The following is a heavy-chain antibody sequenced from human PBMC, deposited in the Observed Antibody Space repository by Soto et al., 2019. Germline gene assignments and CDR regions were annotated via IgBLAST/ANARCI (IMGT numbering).Heavy chain of an antibody. V-gene: IGHV1-69*06. CDR2: IIPVFNAA. CDR3: ARIEPLTYNNTRGTDLDF. Sequence: QVQLVQSGAEVKKPGSSVRVSCKVSGGTFGSHTFTWVRQAPGQGLEWMGEIIPVFNAANYAQRFQDRVTITEDRSATTVYWELSRLTPADPATSSCARIEPLTYNNTRGTDLDFWGQGTLVIVSS. CDR1: GGTFGSHT. D-gene: IGHD1-20*01. J-gene: IGHJ4*02.